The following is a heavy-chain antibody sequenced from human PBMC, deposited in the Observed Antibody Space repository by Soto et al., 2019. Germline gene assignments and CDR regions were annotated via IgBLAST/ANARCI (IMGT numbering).Heavy chain of an antibody. J-gene: IGHJ6*02. CDR2: ISYDGSNK. D-gene: IGHD1-1*01. CDR3: ARDRLRYNWNDFPYYYYGMDV. CDR1: GFTFSSYA. Sequence: QVQLVESGGGVVQPGRSLRLSCAASGFTFSSYAMHWVRQAPGKGLEWVAVISYDGSNKYYADSVKGRFTISRDNSKNTLYLQMNSLRAEDTAVYNCARDRLRYNWNDFPYYYYGMDVWGQGTTVTVSS. V-gene: IGHV3-30-3*01.